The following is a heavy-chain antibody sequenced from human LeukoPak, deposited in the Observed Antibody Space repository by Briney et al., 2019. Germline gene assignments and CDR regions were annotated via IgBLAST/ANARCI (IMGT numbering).Heavy chain of an antibody. J-gene: IGHJ5*02. CDR3: ARGRAVYNWFDP. D-gene: IGHD6-19*01. CDR1: GYTFTSYD. Sequence: ASVKVSCKASGYTFTSYDINWVRQATGQGLEWMEWMNPNSGNTVYAQKFQGRVTMTRNTSISTAYMELSSLRSEDTAVYYCARGRAVYNWFDPWGQGTLVTVSS. CDR2: MNPNSGNT. V-gene: IGHV1-8*01.